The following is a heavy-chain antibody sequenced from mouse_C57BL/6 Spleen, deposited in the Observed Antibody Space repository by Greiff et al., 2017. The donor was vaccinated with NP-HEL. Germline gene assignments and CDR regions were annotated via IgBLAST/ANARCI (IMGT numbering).Heavy chain of an antibody. Sequence: QVQLQQPGAELVRPGSSVKLSCKASGYTFTSYWMDWVKQRPGQGLEWIGNIYPSDSATHYNQKFKDKATLTVDKSSSTAYMQLSSLTSEDSAVYYCARERYAMDYWGQGTSVTVSS. J-gene: IGHJ4*01. V-gene: IGHV1-61*01. CDR3: ARERYAMDY. CDR1: GYTFTSYW. CDR2: IYPSDSAT.